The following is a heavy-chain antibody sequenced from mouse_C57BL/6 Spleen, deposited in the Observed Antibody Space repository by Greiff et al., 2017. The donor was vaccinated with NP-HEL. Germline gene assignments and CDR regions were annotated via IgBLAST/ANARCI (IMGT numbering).Heavy chain of an antibody. CDR3: ARSRGLYYGSSYWYFDV. D-gene: IGHD1-1*01. CDR1: GYAFSSYW. V-gene: IGHV1-80*01. Sequence: QVQLQQSGAELVKPGASVKISCKASGYAFSSYWMNWVKQRPGKGLEWIGQIYPGDGDTNYNGKFKGKATLTADKSSSTAYMQLSSLTSEDSAVYFCARSRGLYYGSSYWYFDVWGTGTTVTVSS. J-gene: IGHJ1*03. CDR2: IYPGDGDT.